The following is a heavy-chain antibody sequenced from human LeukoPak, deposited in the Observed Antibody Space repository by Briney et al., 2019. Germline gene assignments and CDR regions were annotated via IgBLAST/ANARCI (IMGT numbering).Heavy chain of an antibody. CDR2: ISSDGSST. J-gene: IGHJ3*02. D-gene: IGHD7-27*01. V-gene: IGHV3-74*01. CDR1: GFTFSSYW. CDR3: ARVLLGTWGAFDI. Sequence: GGSLRLSCAASGFTFSSYWMHWVRQAPGKGLVWVSRISSDGSSTTYADSVKGRFTISRDNAKNTLYLQMNSLRAEDTAVYYCARVLLGTWGAFDIWRQGTMVTVSS.